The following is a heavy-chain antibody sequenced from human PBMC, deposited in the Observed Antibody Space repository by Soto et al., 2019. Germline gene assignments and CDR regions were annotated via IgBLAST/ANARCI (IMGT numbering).Heavy chain of an antibody. Sequence: GGSLRLSCAASGFTFSSYAMSWVRQAPGKGLEWVSAISGSGGSTYYADSVKGRFTISRDNSKNTLYLQMNSLRAEDTAVYYCAKDRNDYYDSSGYYLRSIESFDYWGQGTLVTVS. V-gene: IGHV3-23*01. CDR3: AKDRNDYYDSSGYYLRSIESFDY. CDR1: GFTFSSYA. D-gene: IGHD3-22*01. J-gene: IGHJ4*02. CDR2: ISGSGGST.